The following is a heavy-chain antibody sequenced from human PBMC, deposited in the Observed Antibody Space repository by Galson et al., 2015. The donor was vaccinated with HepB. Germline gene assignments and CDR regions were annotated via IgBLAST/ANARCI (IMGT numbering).Heavy chain of an antibody. Sequence: SLRLSCAASGFTFSSYGMHWVRQAPGKGLEWVAVISYDGSNKYYADSVKGRFTISRDNSKNTLYLQMNSLRAEDTAVYYCAKEVDFWSGYQSLKFDYWGQGTLVTVSS. CDR3: AKEVDFWSGYQSLKFDY. CDR2: ISYDGSNK. J-gene: IGHJ4*02. V-gene: IGHV3-30*18. CDR1: GFTFSSYG. D-gene: IGHD3-3*01.